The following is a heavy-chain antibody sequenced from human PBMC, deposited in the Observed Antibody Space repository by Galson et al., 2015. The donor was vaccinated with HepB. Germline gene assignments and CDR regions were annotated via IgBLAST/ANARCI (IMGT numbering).Heavy chain of an antibody. CDR3: AKVYSGSESAFDI. CDR1: GFTFSSYA. D-gene: IGHD1-26*01. J-gene: IGHJ3*02. Sequence: SLRLSCAASGFTFSSYAMSWVRQAPGKGLEWVSAISGSGGSTYYADSVKGRFTISRDNSKNTLYLQMNSLRAEDTAVYYCAKVYSGSESAFDIWGQGTMVTVSS. CDR2: ISGSGGST. V-gene: IGHV3-23*01.